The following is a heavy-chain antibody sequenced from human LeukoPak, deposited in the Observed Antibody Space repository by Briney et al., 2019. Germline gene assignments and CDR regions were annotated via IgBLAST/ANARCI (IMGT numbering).Heavy chain of an antibody. D-gene: IGHD6-19*01. V-gene: IGHV3-9*01. J-gene: IGHJ1*01. CDR3: AKDGEGGSGWYRYFQH. CDR2: ISWNSGSI. Sequence: PGRSLRLSCAASGFTFDDYAMPWVRQAPGKGLEWVSGISWNSGSIGYADSVKGRFTISRDNAKNSLYLQMDSVRAEDTALYYCAKDGEGGSGWYRYFQHWGQGTLVAVSS. CDR1: GFTFDDYA.